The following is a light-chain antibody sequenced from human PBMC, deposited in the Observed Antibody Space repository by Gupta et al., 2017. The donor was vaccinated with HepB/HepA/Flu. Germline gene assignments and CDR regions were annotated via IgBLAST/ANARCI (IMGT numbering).Light chain of an antibody. CDR1: QSLAYSDGNTY. J-gene: IGKJ5*01. CDR2: QVS. Sequence: VVTQSLLSLPVTLGQPASISCKSSQSLAYSDGNTYLNWLQQRPGQSPRRLIYQVSNRDSGVTDRFSGSGSGTDFTLRISRVEDEDVGVYYGMEGIYWAFGQGTRLEIK. CDR3: MEGIYWA. V-gene: IGKV2-30*01.